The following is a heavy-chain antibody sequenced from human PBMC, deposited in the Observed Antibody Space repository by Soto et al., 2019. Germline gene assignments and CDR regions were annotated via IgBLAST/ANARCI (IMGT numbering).Heavy chain of an antibody. V-gene: IGHV4-4*07. CDR3: ARDIGSYAYAEGY. Sequence: SSETLSLTCSVSGGSINSYWWSWIRQPAGKGLEWIGRVYSSGTTDYNPSPNSRATMSVETSKNQFSLKLTSVTAADTAVYYCARDIGSYAYAEGYWGQGIQVTVSS. D-gene: IGHD2-2*01. J-gene: IGHJ4*02. CDR2: VYSSGTT. CDR1: GGSINSYW.